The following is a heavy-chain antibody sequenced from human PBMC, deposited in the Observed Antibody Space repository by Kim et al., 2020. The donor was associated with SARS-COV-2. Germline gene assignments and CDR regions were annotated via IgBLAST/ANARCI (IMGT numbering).Heavy chain of an antibody. CDR2: T. V-gene: IGHV4-59*01. CDR3: AREGYDTEQGY. J-gene: IGHJ4*02. D-gene: IGHD3-9*01. Sequence: TNYNPSLKSRVTISVDTSKNQFSLKLSSVTAADTAVYYCAREGYDTEQGYWGQGTLVTVSS.